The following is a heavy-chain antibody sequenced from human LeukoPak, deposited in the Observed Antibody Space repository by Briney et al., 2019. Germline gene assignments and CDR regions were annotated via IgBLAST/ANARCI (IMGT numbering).Heavy chain of an antibody. J-gene: IGHJ4*02. Sequence: GGSLRLSCAASGFTFSSYSMNWVRQAPGKGLEWVSYISSSSSTIYYADSVKGRFTISRDNAKNSLYLQMNSLRAEDTAVYYCARAPQGAPSFYFDYWGQGTLVTVSS. CDR3: ARAPQGAPSFYFDY. D-gene: IGHD1-26*01. CDR2: ISSSSSTI. V-gene: IGHV3-48*01. CDR1: GFTFSSYS.